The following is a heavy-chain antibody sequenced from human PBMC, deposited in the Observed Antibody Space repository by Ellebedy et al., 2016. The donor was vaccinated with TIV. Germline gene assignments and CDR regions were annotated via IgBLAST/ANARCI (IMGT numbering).Heavy chain of an antibody. CDR3: AKDRTAGDGYWVFDS. V-gene: IGHV3-23*01. CDR1: GFTFSNFA. D-gene: IGHD5-18*01. J-gene: IGHJ4*02. Sequence: GESLKISCAASGFTFSNFAMSWVRQAPGKGLEWVSGIVGGGAERYADSVKGRFTISRDNSKNTVDLQMKRLRDEDTAVYFCAKDRTAGDGYWVFDSWGQGTLVTVSS. CDR2: IVGGGA.